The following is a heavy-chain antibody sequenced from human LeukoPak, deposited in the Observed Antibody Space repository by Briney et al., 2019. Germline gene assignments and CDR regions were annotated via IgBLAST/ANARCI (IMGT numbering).Heavy chain of an antibody. CDR3: ARVFSPGYGGSC. CDR2: INPNSGGT. J-gene: IGHJ4*02. D-gene: IGHD2-15*01. CDR1: GYTFTGYY. Sequence: ASVKVSCKASGYTFTGYYMHWVRQAPGQGLEWMGWINPNSGGTNYAQKFQGRVTMTRDTSISTAYMELSRLRSDDTAVYYCARVFSPGYGGSCWGQGTLVTVSS. V-gene: IGHV1-2*02.